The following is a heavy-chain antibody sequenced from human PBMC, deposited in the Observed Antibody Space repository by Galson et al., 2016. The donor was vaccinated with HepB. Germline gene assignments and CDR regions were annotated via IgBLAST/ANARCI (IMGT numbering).Heavy chain of an antibody. J-gene: IGHJ3*01. V-gene: IGHV4-59*01. Sequence: ETLSLTCTVSADSIRSSFWSWIRQPPGKGLEWIGYISYSGSTYYNPSLNSRVTISVDTSKNQLSLKLSSVTAADTAVYYCARENCGGYCSPLGAFDLWGQGTMVTVSS. CDR3: ARENCGGYCSPLGAFDL. D-gene: IGHD2-21*02. CDR2: ISYSGST. CDR1: ADSIRSSF.